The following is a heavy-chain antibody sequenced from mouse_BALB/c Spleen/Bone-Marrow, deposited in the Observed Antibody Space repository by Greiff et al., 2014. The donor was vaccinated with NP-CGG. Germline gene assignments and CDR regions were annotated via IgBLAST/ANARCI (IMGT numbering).Heavy chain of an antibody. CDR1: DYSFTDYY. D-gene: IGHD1-1*01. J-gene: IGHJ4*01. V-gene: IGHV1S34*01. Sequence: LVKTGASVKISCKASDYSFTDYYMHWVKQTHGKSLEWIGYISCYNGATSYNQKFKGQATFTVETSASTAYVQFSSLTSEDSAVYYCARSEGIYYYGSSSALDYWRQGTSVAVSS. CDR2: ISCYNGAT. CDR3: ARSEGIYYYGSSSALDY.